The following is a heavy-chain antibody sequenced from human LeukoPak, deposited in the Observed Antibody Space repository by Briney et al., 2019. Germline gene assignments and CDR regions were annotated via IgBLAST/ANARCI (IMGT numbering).Heavy chain of an antibody. D-gene: IGHD3-22*01. Sequence: GGSLRLSCAASGFTFSSYAMSWVRQAPGKGLEWVSAISGSGGSTYYADSVKGRFTISRDNSKNTLYLQMNSLRAEDTAVYYCAKKLDTDSSGYYYSGDYWGQGTLVTVSS. CDR2: ISGSGGST. CDR3: AKKLDTDSSGYYYSGDY. J-gene: IGHJ4*02. V-gene: IGHV3-23*01. CDR1: GFTFSSYA.